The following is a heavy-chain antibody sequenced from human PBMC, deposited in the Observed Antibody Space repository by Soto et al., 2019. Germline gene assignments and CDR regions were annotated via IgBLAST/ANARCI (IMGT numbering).Heavy chain of an antibody. D-gene: IGHD3-16*01. J-gene: IGHJ1*01. CDR2: TSYDGSNK. Sequence: QVQLVESGGGVVQPGTSLRLSCVGSGCTFRSYVIHWVRQAPGKGLEWVALTSYDGSNKDYGDSVKGRFTISRDNSRNTVDLQMDSLRREATALYYCARWGTTGGLDVWGQGTLVSVSS. CDR1: GCTFRSYV. CDR3: ARWGTTGGLDV. V-gene: IGHV3-33*05.